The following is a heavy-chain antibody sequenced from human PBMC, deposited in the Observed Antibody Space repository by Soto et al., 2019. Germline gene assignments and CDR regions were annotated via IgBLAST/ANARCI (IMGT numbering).Heavy chain of an antibody. D-gene: IGHD3-22*01. CDR2: INHSGST. V-gene: IGHV4-34*01. Sequence: SETLTLTCAVYGGSFSGYYWSWIRQPPGKGLEWIGEINHSGSTNYNPNLKSRVTISVDTSKDQFSLKLSSVTAADTAVYYCARDRRYYDSSGYYLYYFDYWGQGTLVTVSS. J-gene: IGHJ4*02. CDR1: GGSFSGYY. CDR3: ARDRRYYDSSGYYLYYFDY.